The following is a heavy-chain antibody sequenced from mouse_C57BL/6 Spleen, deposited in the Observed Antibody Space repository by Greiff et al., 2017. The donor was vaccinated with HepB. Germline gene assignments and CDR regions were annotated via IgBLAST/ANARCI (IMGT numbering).Heavy chain of an antibody. V-gene: IGHV5-17*01. Sequence: EVKLVESGGGLVKPGGSLKLSCAASGFTFSDYGMHWVRQAPEKGLEWVAYISSGSSTIYYADTVKGRFTISRDNAKNTLFLQMTSLRSEDTAMYYCAREGITTVVADYWGQGTTLTVSS. CDR3: AREGITTVVADY. J-gene: IGHJ2*01. CDR1: GFTFSDYG. CDR2: ISSGSSTI. D-gene: IGHD1-1*01.